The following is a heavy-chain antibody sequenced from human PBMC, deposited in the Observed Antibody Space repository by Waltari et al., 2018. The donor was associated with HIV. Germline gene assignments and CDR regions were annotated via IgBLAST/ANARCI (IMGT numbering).Heavy chain of an antibody. CDR3: ARTFRGKGFDY. CDR1: NGSISSYY. J-gene: IGHJ4*02. D-gene: IGHD3-16*01. CDR2: IYYSGST. Sequence: QVQLQESGPGLVKPSETLSLSCTVSNGSISSYYWGWIRQPPGKGLEWIGYIYYSGSTSYNPSLKSRVTISVDTSKNQFSLNLSSVTAADTAVYYCARTFRGKGFDYWGQGTLVSVSS. V-gene: IGHV4-59*01.